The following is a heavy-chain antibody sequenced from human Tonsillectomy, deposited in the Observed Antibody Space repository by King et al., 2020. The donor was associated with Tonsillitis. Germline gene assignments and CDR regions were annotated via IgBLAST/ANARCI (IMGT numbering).Heavy chain of an antibody. J-gene: IGHJ4*02. V-gene: IGHV3-30*01. CDR1: GITFSTYA. D-gene: IGHD2-2*02. CDR2: ISSDGNDK. CDR3: AKASPESQPLLYSDVVY. Sequence: VQLVESGGGVVQPGRSLRLSCSASGITFSTYAMHWVRQAPGKGLEWVAVISSDGNDKYYADSVKGRFTISRDNSKNTLYLQMNSLRGEDTAVYYCAKASPESQPLLYSDVVYWGRGTLVTVSS.